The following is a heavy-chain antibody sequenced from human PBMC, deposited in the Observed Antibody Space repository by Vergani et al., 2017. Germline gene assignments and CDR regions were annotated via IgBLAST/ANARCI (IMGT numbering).Heavy chain of an antibody. V-gene: IGHV3-7*01. J-gene: IGHJ5*02. Sequence: EVQLVESGGGLVQPGGSLRLSCAASGFTFSSYWMSWVRQVPGKGLEWVANIKQDGSEKYYVDSVKGRFTISRDNAKNSLYLQMNSLRAEDTAVYYCARGRDCSGGSCYPNWFDPWGQGTLVTVSS. CDR2: IKQDGSEK. D-gene: IGHD2-15*01. CDR1: GFTFSSYW. CDR3: ARGRDCSGGSCYPNWFDP.